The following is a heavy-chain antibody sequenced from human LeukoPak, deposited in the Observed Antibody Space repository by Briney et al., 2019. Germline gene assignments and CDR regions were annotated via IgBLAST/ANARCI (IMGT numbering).Heavy chain of an antibody. CDR2: ISHDAKST. CDR3: AKDGGNYYDTAGNHLMRSYMDV. V-gene: IGHV3-30*18. J-gene: IGHJ6*04. Sequence: TGGSLRPSCAASGFTFSSYGMHWVRQVPGKGLEWVTVISHDAKSTYHIDSVKGRFTISRDNSKNTLYLQMNSLRAEDTAVYYCAKDGGNYYDTAGNHLMRSYMDVWGKGTTVTVSS. CDR1: GFTFSSYG. D-gene: IGHD3-22*01.